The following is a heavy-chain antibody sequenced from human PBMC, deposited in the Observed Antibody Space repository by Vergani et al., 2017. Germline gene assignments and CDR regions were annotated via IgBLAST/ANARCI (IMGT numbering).Heavy chain of an antibody. V-gene: IGHV3-43*01. CDR1: GFTFDDYT. CDR2: ISWDGGST. D-gene: IGHD1-7*01. Sequence: EVQLLESGGGLVQPGGSLRLSCAASGFTFDDYTMHWVRQAPGKGLEWVSLISWDGGSTYYADSVKGRFTISRDNSKNSLYLQMNSLRTEDTALYYCARPLITGTFGPFDYWGQGTLVTVSS. CDR3: ARPLITGTFGPFDY. J-gene: IGHJ4*02.